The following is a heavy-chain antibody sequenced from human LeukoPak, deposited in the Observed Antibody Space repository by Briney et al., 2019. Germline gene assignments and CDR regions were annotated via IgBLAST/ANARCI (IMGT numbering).Heavy chain of an antibody. D-gene: IGHD3-9*01. CDR3: ARDLKGSLNGYPDP. Sequence: ASVKVSCKASGYTFTGYYMHWVRQAPGQGNEWMGRINPNSGGTNYAQKFQGRVTMTRDTSISTAYMELSRLRSDDTAVYYCARDLKGSLNGYPDPWGQGTLVTVSS. CDR1: GYTFTGYY. V-gene: IGHV1-2*06. J-gene: IGHJ5*02. CDR2: INPNSGGT.